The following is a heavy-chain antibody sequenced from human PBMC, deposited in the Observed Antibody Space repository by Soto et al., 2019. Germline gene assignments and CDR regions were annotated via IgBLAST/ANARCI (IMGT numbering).Heavy chain of an antibody. CDR1: GYTFTGYY. V-gene: IGHV1-3*01. Sequence: ASVKVSCKASGYTFTGYYMHWVRQAPEQRLEWMGWINAGNGNTKYSQKFQGRVTITRDTSASTAYMELNSLRAEDTAVYYCSQMGEYGETVVRFDPWGQGTLVTVSS. CDR2: INAGNGNT. J-gene: IGHJ5*02. D-gene: IGHD3-16*01. CDR3: SQMGEYGETVVRFDP.